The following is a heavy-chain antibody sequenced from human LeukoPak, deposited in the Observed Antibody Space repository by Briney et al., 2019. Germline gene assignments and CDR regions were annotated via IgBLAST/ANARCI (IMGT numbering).Heavy chain of an antibody. V-gene: IGHV4-39*01. CDR2: IYYSGST. J-gene: IGHJ4*02. CDR1: GGSISSSSYY. Sequence: SEALSLTCTVSGGSISSSSYYWVWIRQPPGKGLEWIGSIYYSGSTYYNPSLKSRVTISVDTSKNPFYLKMSSVTAADTAVYYCARHQSRDGYNCFDYWGQGTLVTVSS. D-gene: IGHD5-24*01. CDR3: ARHQSRDGYNCFDY.